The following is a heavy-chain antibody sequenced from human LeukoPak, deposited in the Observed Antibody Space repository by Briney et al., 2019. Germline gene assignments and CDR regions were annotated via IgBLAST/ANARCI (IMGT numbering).Heavy chain of an antibody. CDR3: ARDKTQSPLDYYYMDV. D-gene: IGHD4-11*01. CDR2: INPNRGGT. V-gene: IGHV1-2*02. J-gene: IGHJ6*03. CDR1: GYTFTGYF. Sequence: ASVKPSCKPSGYTFTGYFMHWLRQAPGQRLEWMGWINPNRGGTNYAQKFQRRVTMTRDTSISTAYMELSRLRSEDTAVYYCARDKTQSPLDYYYMDVWGKGTTVTVSS.